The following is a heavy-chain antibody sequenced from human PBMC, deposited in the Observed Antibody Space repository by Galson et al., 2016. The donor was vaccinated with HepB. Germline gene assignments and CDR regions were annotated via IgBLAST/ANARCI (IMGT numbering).Heavy chain of an antibody. J-gene: IGHJ6*04. Sequence: SLRLSCAASGFAFESYAMYWVRQAPGKGLEYVSAISTIGDRIHYISSVKGRFTISRDNSKNTLFLHMGSLRADDMAVYYCARPGRSGFWAYYSGMDVWGKGTTVTVSS. D-gene: IGHD3-3*01. CDR3: ARPGRSGFWAYYSGMDV. CDR1: GFAFESYA. V-gene: IGHV3-64*01. CDR2: ISTIGDRI.